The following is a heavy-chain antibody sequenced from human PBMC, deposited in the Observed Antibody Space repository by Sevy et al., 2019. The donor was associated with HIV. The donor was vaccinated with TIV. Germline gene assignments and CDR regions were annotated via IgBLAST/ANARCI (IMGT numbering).Heavy chain of an antibody. Sequence: ASVKVSCKVFGYSLSKLSMHWVRQAPGKGLEWMGSLDPGNGEITYAQTLQGRVTMTEDTSTDTAYMERGGLTSEDTATYYCATVGLGYYSGSSYYQGDWFDPWGQGTLVTVSS. V-gene: IGHV1-24*01. D-gene: IGHD2-15*01. J-gene: IGHJ5*02. CDR1: GYSLSKLS. CDR2: LDPGNGEI. CDR3: ATVGLGYYSGSSYYQGDWFDP.